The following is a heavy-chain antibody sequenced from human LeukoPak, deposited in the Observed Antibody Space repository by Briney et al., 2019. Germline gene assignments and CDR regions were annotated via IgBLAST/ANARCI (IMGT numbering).Heavy chain of an antibody. Sequence: SETLSLTCTVSGGSISSYYWSWIRQPPGKGLEWIGYIYYSGSTNYNPSLKSRVTISVDTSKNQFSLKLSSVTAADTAVYYCARRTFAYDYVWGSYRPTRFDYWGQGTLVTVSS. D-gene: IGHD3-16*02. V-gene: IGHV4-59*12. J-gene: IGHJ4*02. CDR1: GGSISSYY. CDR2: IYYSGST. CDR3: ARRTFAYDYVWGSYRPTRFDY.